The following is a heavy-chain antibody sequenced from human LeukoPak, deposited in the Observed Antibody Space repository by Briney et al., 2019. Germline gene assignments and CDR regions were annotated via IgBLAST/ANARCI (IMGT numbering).Heavy chain of an antibody. CDR3: AREWGQYGSGSSNWFDP. V-gene: IGHV1-18*04. J-gene: IGHJ5*02. Sequence: ASVKVSCKASGYTFSNYGISWVRQAPGQGLEWMGWISPYNGNTNYAQKLQGRVTMTTDTSTNTAYMDLRSLRSDDTAVYYCAREWGQYGSGSSNWFDPWGQGTLVTVSS. D-gene: IGHD3-10*01. CDR2: ISPYNGNT. CDR1: GYTFSNYG.